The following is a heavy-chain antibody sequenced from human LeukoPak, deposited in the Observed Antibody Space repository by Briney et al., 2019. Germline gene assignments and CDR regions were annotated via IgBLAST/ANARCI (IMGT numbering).Heavy chain of an antibody. V-gene: IGHV1-2*02. CDR1: GYTFTGYC. D-gene: IGHD6-19*01. CDR3: ARGGRQWLVFGMVPHAFDI. J-gene: IGHJ3*02. Sequence: ASVKVSCKASGYTFTGYCMHWVRQAPGQGLEWMGWINPNSGGTNYAQKFQGRVTMTRDTSISTAYMELSRLRSDDTAVYYCARGGRQWLVFGMVPHAFDIWGQGTMVTVSS. CDR2: INPNSGGT.